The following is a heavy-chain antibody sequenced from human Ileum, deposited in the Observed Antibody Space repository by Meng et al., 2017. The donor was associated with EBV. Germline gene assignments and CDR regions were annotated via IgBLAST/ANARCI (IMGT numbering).Heavy chain of an antibody. Sequence: PALANPSPNLALTCSLSGVAPTSTGVCVGWIRQPQGKALEWLALIYWNDDKRYSPSLNSRLTVTRDTSKNPVVLTLTNVDPVDTATYDCARRPGSPASRFDYWGQGTLVTVSS. CDR1: GVAPTSTGVC. D-gene: IGHD3-16*01. CDR2: IYWNDDK. J-gene: IGHJ4*02. V-gene: IGHV2-5*01. CDR3: ARRPGSPASRFDY.